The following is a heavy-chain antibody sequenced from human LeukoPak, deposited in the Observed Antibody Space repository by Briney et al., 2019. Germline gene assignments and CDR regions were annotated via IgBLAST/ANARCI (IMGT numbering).Heavy chain of an antibody. Sequence: ASVQVSCKASGYTFTSYYMHWVRQAPGQGLEWMGIINPSGGSTSYAQKFQGRVTMTRDTSTSTVYMELSSLRSEDTAVYYCARGKAITIFGVVINDAFDIWGQGTMVTVSS. CDR2: INPSGGST. D-gene: IGHD3-3*01. V-gene: IGHV1-46*01. CDR1: GYTFTSYY. CDR3: ARGKAITIFGVVINDAFDI. J-gene: IGHJ3*02.